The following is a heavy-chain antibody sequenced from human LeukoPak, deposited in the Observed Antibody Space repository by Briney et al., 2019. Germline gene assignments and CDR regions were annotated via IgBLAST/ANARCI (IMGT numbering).Heavy chain of an antibody. Sequence: PSQTLSLTCTVSSGSISSGDYYWSWIRQPPGKGLEWIGYIYYSGSTYYNPSLKSRVTISVDTSKNQFSLKLSSVTAADTAVYYCARVDYDSSGYHDAFDIWGQGTMVTVSS. J-gene: IGHJ3*02. CDR1: SGSISSGDYY. D-gene: IGHD3-22*01. CDR3: ARVDYDSSGYHDAFDI. CDR2: IYYSGST. V-gene: IGHV4-30-4*08.